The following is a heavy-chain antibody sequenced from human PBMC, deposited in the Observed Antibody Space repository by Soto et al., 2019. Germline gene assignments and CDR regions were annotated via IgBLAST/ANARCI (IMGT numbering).Heavy chain of an antibody. CDR3: VRQGCGALHGLVDV. V-gene: IGHV4-59*08. Sequence: QVQLQESGPGLVKPSETLSLICSDSGGSISSHNWGWIRLPPGKGLEWIGYIRDSGDTSYNPSLTGRVTMPLHTSKKEFSLELTSVTAADTAVYFCVRQGCGALHGLVDVLGQGTTVTVSS. J-gene: IGHJ6*02. CDR1: GGSISSHN. D-gene: IGHD1-26*01. CDR2: IRDSGDT.